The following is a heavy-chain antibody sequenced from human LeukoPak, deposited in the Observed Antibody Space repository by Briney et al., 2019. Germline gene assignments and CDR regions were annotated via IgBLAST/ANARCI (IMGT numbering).Heavy chain of an antibody. CDR3: ARDVGATPGYFDY. Sequence: PSETLSLTCAVYGGSFSGYYWSWIRQPPGKGLEWIGYIYYSGSTNYNPSLKSRVTISLDTSKNQLSLKLSSVTAADTAVYYCARDVGATPGYFDYWGQGTLVTVSS. V-gene: IGHV4-59*01. CDR2: IYYSGST. CDR1: GGSFSGYY. J-gene: IGHJ4*02. D-gene: IGHD1-26*01.